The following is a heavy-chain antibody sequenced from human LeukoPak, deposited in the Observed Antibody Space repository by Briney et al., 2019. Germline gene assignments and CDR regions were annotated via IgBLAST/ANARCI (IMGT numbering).Heavy chain of an antibody. V-gene: IGHV3-30*18. D-gene: IGHD1-20*01. CDR2: ISYDGSNK. J-gene: IGHJ3*02. Sequence: PGGSLRLSCAASRFTFSSYGMHWVRQAPGKGLEWVAVISYDGSNKYYADSVKGRFTISRDNSKDTLYLQMNSLRAEDTAVYYCAKGTYNWKGAFDIWGQGTMVTVSS. CDR1: RFTFSSYG. CDR3: AKGTYNWKGAFDI.